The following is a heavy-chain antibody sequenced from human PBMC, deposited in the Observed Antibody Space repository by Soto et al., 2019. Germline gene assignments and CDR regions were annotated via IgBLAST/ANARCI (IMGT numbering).Heavy chain of an antibody. V-gene: IGHV1-69*02. J-gene: IGHJ4*02. Sequence: SVNVSCEACGGTFSSYTFSWGRQAPGQRLEWMGRIIPMLGIANYAQKFQGRVTITADKSTSTAYMELSSLRSEDTAVYYCANRGYSYGFVIYWGQGTLVTVSA. CDR3: ANRGYSYGFVIY. CDR1: GGTFSSYT. D-gene: IGHD5-18*01. CDR2: IIPMLGIA.